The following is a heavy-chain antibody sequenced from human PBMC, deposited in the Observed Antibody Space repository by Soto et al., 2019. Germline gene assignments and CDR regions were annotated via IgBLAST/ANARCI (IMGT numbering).Heavy chain of an antibody. D-gene: IGHD2-2*01. Sequence: GGSLRLSCSASGFAFGTYAMHWVRQTPGKGLEYVSAIGPQGGSTYYADSVKGRFTISRDNSNNTVFLQMSSLGAEDTAAYYCAKSLSTAVNYGLDVWGQGTSVTVSS. CDR2: IGPQGGST. V-gene: IGHV3-64D*06. CDR3: AKSLSTAVNYGLDV. J-gene: IGHJ6*02. CDR1: GFAFGTYA.